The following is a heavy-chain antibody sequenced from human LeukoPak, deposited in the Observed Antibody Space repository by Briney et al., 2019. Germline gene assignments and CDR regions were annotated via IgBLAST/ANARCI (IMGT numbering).Heavy chain of an antibody. CDR1: GGSIRSCSHY. D-gene: IGHD3-22*01. J-gene: IGHJ4*02. CDR3: AKRDDSGGNLVDL. CDR2: IYYSGST. Sequence: PSETLSLTRTVSGGSIRSCSHYWAWIRQPPGKGLEWIGSIYYSGSTYYNPSLENRVTISIDTSKDHFSLKLSSLSAADTSVYYCAKRDDSGGNLVDLWGQGTLVTVS. V-gene: IGHV4-39*02.